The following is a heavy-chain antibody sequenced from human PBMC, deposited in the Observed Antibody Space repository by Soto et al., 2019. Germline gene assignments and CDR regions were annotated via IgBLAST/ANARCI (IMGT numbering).Heavy chain of an antibody. D-gene: IGHD3-16*01. V-gene: IGHV3-23*01. CDR1: GFTFSSYA. CDR2: ISGSGGST. CDR3: AKEGGLRGKPFDY. J-gene: IGHJ4*02. Sequence: GGSLRLSCAAFGFTFSSYAMRWVRQAPGKGLEWVSAISGSGGSTYYADSVKGRFTISRDNSKNTLYLQMNSLRAEDTAVYYCAKEGGLRGKPFDYWGQGTLVTVSS.